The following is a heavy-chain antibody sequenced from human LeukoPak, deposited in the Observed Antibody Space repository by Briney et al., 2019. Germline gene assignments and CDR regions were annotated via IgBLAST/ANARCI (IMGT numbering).Heavy chain of an antibody. D-gene: IGHD4-17*01. CDR2: ISYDGSNK. V-gene: IGHV3-30*18. J-gene: IGHJ4*02. Sequence: PGGSLRLSCAASGFTFSSYGMHWVRQAPGKGLEWVAVISYDGSNKYYADSVKGRFTISRDNSKNTLYLQMNSLRAEDTAVYYCANSNGDYDMGYYFDYWGQGTLVTVSS. CDR3: ANSNGDYDMGYYFDY. CDR1: GFTFSSYG.